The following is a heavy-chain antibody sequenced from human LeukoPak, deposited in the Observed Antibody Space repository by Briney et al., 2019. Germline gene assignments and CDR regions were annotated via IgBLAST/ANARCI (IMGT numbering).Heavy chain of an antibody. V-gene: IGHV3-21*01. CDR1: GFTFSSYS. J-gene: IGHJ4*02. CDR2: ISSSSSYI. Sequence: GGSLRLSCAASGFTFSSYSMNWVRQAPGKGLEWVSSISSSSSYIYYVDSVKGRVTISRDNAKKSLYLQMNSLRAGDTAVYYCAREGGGSVDYWGQGALVTVSS. CDR3: AREGGGSVDY. D-gene: IGHD3-16*01.